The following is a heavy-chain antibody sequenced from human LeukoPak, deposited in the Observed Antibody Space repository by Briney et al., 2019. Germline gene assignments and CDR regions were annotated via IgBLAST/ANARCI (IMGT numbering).Heavy chain of an antibody. CDR3: AKLPVAGLYFDY. J-gene: IGHJ4*02. V-gene: IGHV3-53*01. Sequence: GGSLRLSCVASGFTVSSFYMTWVRQAPGRGLEWVSVIYSDGSTYYADSVKGRFTISRDNSKNTLYLQMNSLRVEDTAVYYCAKLPVAGLYFDYWGQGTLVTVSS. D-gene: IGHD6-19*01. CDR1: GFTVSSFY. CDR2: IYSDGST.